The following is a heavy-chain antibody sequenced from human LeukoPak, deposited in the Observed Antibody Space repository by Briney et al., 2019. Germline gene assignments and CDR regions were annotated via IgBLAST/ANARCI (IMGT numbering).Heavy chain of an antibody. J-gene: IGHJ4*02. CDR3: ARETDSTLFDY. CDR1: GFTFSNYW. CDR2: IKQDRSEK. Sequence: GGSLRLSCAASGFTFSNYWMSWVRQAPGKGLEWVANIKQDRSEKYYVDSVKGRFTISRDNAKNSLYLQMNSLRAEDTAVYYCARETDSTLFDYWGQGTLVTVSS. D-gene: IGHD2-2*01. V-gene: IGHV3-7*01.